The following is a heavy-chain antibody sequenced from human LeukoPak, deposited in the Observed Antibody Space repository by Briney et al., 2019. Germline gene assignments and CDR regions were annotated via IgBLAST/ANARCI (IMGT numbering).Heavy chain of an antibody. J-gene: IGHJ6*03. Sequence: GGSLRLSCAASGFTFSSYGMHWVRQAPGKGLEWVALIRYDGSNEYYADSVKGRFTISRDNSKNTLYLQMNSLRAEDTAVYYCGKGPYCSGGTCYLNYYYMDVWGKGTTVSVSS. CDR1: GFTFSSYG. CDR2: IRYDGSNE. V-gene: IGHV3-30*02. CDR3: GKGPYCSGGTCYLNYYYMDV. D-gene: IGHD2-15*01.